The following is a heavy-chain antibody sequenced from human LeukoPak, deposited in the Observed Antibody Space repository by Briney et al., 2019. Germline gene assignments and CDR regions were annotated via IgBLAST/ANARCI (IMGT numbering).Heavy chain of an antibody. CDR3: ARDSGLRTYYFDY. CDR2: IYTSGST. V-gene: IGHV4-61*08. J-gene: IGHJ4*02. Sequence: PSETLSLTCTVSGGSISSGGYYWSWIRQHPGKGLEWIGYIYTSGSTNYNPSLKSRVTMSVDTSKNQFSLKLSSVTAADTAVYYCARDSGLRTYYFDYWGQGTLVTVSS. CDR1: GGSISSGGYY. D-gene: IGHD1-26*01.